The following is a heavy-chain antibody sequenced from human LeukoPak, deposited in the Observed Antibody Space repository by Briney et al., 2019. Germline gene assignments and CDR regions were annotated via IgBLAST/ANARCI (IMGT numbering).Heavy chain of an antibody. V-gene: IGHV3-30*18. D-gene: IGHD6-13*01. Sequence: PGGSLRLSCAASGFTFSSYGMHWVRQAPCKGLEWVAVISYDGSNKYYADSVKGRFTISRDNSKNTLYLQMNSLRAEDTAVYYCAKDGREQQLTPEFNYGMDVWGQGTTVTVSS. CDR3: AKDGREQQLTPEFNYGMDV. CDR1: GFTFSSYG. CDR2: ISYDGSNK. J-gene: IGHJ6*02.